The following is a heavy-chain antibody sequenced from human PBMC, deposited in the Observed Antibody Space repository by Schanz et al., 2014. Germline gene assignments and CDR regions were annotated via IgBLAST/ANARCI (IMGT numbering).Heavy chain of an antibody. J-gene: IGHJ4*02. D-gene: IGHD3-10*01. CDR2: IKSKTDGGTR. CDR3: TADLWFGAVWGVW. CDR1: GFTFSSYA. V-gene: IGHV3-15*01. Sequence: EVQLLESGGGLVQPGGSLRLSCAASGFTFSSYAMSWVRQAPGKGLEWVARIKSKTDGGTRDYAAPVKGRFTISTDDSKNTVYRQMNSLQTEDTPVYYCTADLWFGAVWGVWWGQGTLVTVSS.